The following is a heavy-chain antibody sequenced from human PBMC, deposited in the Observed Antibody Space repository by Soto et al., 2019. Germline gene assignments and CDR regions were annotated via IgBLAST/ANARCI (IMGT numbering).Heavy chain of an antibody. J-gene: IGHJ6*02. D-gene: IGHD2-15*01. CDR3: ARRGYCSGDTCYLEDYYGMDV. CDR2: IGTAGDT. V-gene: IGHV3-13*01. Sequence: GGSLRLSCAASGFTFTSYDMHWVRQATGKGLEWVSLIGTAGDTYYAGSVKGRFTISRENAKNCLYLQMNSLRAEDTAVYYCARRGYCSGDTCYLEDYYGMDVWGQGTTVTVSS. CDR1: GFTFTSYD.